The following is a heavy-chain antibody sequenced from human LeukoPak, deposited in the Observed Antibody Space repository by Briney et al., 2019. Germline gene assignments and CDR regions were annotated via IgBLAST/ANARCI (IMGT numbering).Heavy chain of an antibody. CDR2: INHSGST. Sequence: TSETLSLTCAVYGGSFSGYYWSWIRQPPGKGLEWIGEINHSGSTNYNPSLKSRVTISVDTSKNQFSLKLSSVTAADTAVYYCARRGYCSSTSCQGYWFDPWGQGTLVTVSS. V-gene: IGHV4-34*01. D-gene: IGHD2-2*01. J-gene: IGHJ5*02. CDR3: ARRGYCSSTSCQGYWFDP. CDR1: GGSFSGYY.